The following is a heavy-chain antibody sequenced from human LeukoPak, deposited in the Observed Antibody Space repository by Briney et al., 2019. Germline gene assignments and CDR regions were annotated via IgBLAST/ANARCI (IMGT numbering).Heavy chain of an antibody. J-gene: IGHJ5*02. CDR2: IYISGST. V-gene: IGHV4-61*02. CDR1: GGSISSGSYY. CDR3: ARDLGVVTAGLSRFDP. D-gene: IGHD2-21*02. Sequence: SQTLSLTCTVSGGSISSGSYYWSWIRQPAGKGLEWIGRIYISGSTNYNPSFKSRVTISVDTSKNQFSLKLSSVTAADTAVYYCARDLGVVTAGLSRFDPWGQGTLVTVSS.